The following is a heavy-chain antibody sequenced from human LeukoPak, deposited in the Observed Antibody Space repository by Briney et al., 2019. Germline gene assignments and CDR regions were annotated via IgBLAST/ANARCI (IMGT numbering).Heavy chain of an antibody. CDR1: GFTFSNYA. CDR3: ANVVARGATTFDI. Sequence: GGSLRLSCAASGFTFSNYAMHWVRQAPGKGLEWVSGISWNSGSIDYADSVKGRFTISRDNAKNTLYLQMNSLRAEDTAVYYCANVVARGATTFDIWGQGTMVTVSS. J-gene: IGHJ3*02. CDR2: ISWNSGSI. V-gene: IGHV3-9*01. D-gene: IGHD1-26*01.